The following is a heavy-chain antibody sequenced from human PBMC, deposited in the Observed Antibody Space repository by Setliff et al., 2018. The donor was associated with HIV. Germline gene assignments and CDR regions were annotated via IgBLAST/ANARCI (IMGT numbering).Heavy chain of an antibody. V-gene: IGHV4-31*03. J-gene: IGHJ4*02. CDR2: IYYSGST. D-gene: IGHD6-19*01. CDR1: GGSISSGGYY. CDR3: ARSPRIGVAGEFEY. Sequence: TLSLTCTVSGGSISSGGYYWSWIRQHPGKGLEWIGYIYYSGSTYYNPSLKSRVTISVDTSKNQFSLKVNSVTAADTAVYYCARSPRIGVAGEFEYWGQGTLVTVSS.